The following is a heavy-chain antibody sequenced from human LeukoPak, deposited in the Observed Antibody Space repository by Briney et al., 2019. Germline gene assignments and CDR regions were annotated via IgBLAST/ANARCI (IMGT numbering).Heavy chain of an antibody. CDR2: INPNSGGT. Sequence: ASVRVSCKASGYTFTGYYMHWVRQAPGQGLEWMGWINPNSGGTNYAQKFQGRVTMTRDTSISTAYMELSRLRSDDTAVYYCAFSRGYGDYVYFQHWGQGTLVTVSS. CDR3: AFSRGYGDYVYFQH. CDR1: GYTFTGYY. D-gene: IGHD4-17*01. J-gene: IGHJ1*01. V-gene: IGHV1-2*02.